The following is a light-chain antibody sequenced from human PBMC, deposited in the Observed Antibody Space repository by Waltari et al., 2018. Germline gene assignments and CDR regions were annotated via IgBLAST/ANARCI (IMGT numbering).Light chain of an antibody. Sequence: QSVLTQPPSVSGAPGQRVTISCTGSSSNIGAGYDVHWYQQLPGPAPNLLIYGNTSRPSGVPARVAGSKSGTSAARAITGLQAEDEADYYCQSYDNSPYVIFGGGTKLTVL. CDR3: QSYDNSPYVI. CDR1: SSNIGAGYD. CDR2: GNT. J-gene: IGLJ2*01. V-gene: IGLV1-40*01.